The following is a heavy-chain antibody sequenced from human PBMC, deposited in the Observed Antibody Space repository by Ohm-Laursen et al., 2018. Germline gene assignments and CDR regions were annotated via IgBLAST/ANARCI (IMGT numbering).Heavy chain of an antibody. CDR1: GFTVSSNY. CDR2: ISGSGGST. V-gene: IGHV3-23*01. CDR3: AKALNPTHSYDFWSGYLGPYYYGMDV. D-gene: IGHD3-3*01. Sequence: SLRLSCAASGFTVSSNYMSWVRQAPGKGLEWVSAISGSGGSTYYADSVKGRFTISRDNSKNTLYLQMNSLRAEDTAVYYCAKALNPTHSYDFWSGYLGPYYYGMDVWGQGTTVTVSS. J-gene: IGHJ6*02.